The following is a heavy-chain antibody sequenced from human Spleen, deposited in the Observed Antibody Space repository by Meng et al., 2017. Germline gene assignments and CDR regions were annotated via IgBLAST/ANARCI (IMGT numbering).Heavy chain of an antibody. CDR2: ISGDGFTI. J-gene: IGHJ4*02. V-gene: IGHV3-11*01. Sequence: QGRVCESGGGLVKPGGSLGLSCAASGFAFSDYYMSWIRQAPGKGLEWISYISGDGFTIYYAGSVKGRFTISRDNTNNSLYLQMDSLRDEDTAIYFCARVFVQHYGFDYWGQGTLVTVSS. CDR3: ARVFVQHYGFDY. CDR1: GFAFSDYY. D-gene: IGHD4-17*01.